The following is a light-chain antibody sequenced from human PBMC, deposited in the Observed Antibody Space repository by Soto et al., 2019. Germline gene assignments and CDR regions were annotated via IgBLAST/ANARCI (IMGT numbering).Light chain of an antibody. Sequence: DIQMTQSPSSLSASVGDRVAITCRASQGIRNYLAWYQQKPGKVPKLLIYAASTLQSGVPSRFSGSGSGTDFTLTISSLQPEDVATYYCQKYNRDPFTFGPGTKVDI. CDR3: QKYNRDPFT. CDR1: QGIRNY. V-gene: IGKV1-27*01. CDR2: AAS. J-gene: IGKJ3*01.